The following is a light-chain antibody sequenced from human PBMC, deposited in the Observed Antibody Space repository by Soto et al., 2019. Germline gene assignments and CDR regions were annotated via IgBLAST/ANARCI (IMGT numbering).Light chain of an antibody. CDR2: DAS. V-gene: IGKV1-33*01. CDR3: QQYDSLPYT. J-gene: IGKJ2*01. Sequence: DIQMTQSPSSLSASVGDRVTITCQASQDIREYVNWYQLKPGKAPILLIYDASHLETGVPSKFSGSRSGTYFTFTINGLQPEDIATYCCQQYDSLPYTFGQGTKLEIK. CDR1: QDIREY.